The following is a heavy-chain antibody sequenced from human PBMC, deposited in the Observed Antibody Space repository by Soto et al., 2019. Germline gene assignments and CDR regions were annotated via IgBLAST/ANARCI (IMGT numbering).Heavy chain of an antibody. CDR3: ARDRMPSMVRGVRGFDP. J-gene: IGHJ5*02. D-gene: IGHD3-10*01. Sequence: QVQLVQSGAEVKKPGASVKVSCKASGYTFTSYGISWVRQAPGQGLEWMGWISAYNGNTNYAQKLQGRVTMTPDTSTSTAYMELRSLRSDDTAVYYCARDRMPSMVRGVRGFDPWGQGTLVTVSS. CDR1: GYTFTSYG. V-gene: IGHV1-18*01. CDR2: ISAYNGNT.